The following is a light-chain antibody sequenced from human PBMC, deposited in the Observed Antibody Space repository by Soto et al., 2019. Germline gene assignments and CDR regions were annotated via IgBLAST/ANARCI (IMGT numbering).Light chain of an antibody. Sequence: EIVLTQSPATLSLAPGERATLSCRARQSVNTFLVWYQQRPGQAPRLLIYDASHRAAGIPARFSGSGFGTDFTLTISSLEPEDAAVYYCQQRSNWPPITFGQGTRLEIK. V-gene: IGKV3-11*01. CDR2: DAS. CDR3: QQRSNWPPIT. CDR1: QSVNTF. J-gene: IGKJ5*01.